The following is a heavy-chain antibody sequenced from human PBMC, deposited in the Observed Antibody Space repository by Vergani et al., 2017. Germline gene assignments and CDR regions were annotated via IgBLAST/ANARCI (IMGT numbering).Heavy chain of an antibody. CDR2: INHSGST. CDR1: GGSFSGYY. J-gene: IGHJ6*03. D-gene: IGHD3-10*01. V-gene: IGHV4-34*01. CDR3: ARGRRKXYGSGSYYSDYYYYMDV. Sequence: QVQLQQWGAGLLKPSETLSLTCAVYGGSFSGYYWSWIRQPPGKGLEWIGEINHSGSTNYNPSLKSRVTISVDTSKNQFSLKLSSVTAADTAVYYCARGRRKXYGSGSYYSDYYYYMDVWGKGTTVTVSS.